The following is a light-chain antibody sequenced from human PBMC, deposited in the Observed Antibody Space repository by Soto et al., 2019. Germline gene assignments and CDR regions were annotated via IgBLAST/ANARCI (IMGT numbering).Light chain of an antibody. Sequence: DIQLTQSPSFLSSSIGDSVSITCRASQGIANYLAWYQQQTGKAPKILIYGESTLQSGVPSRFSGSGSGTDLNLTISSLQPEDFATYYCQKSYSTPLTCGGGTKVDIK. CDR2: GES. CDR1: QGIANY. CDR3: QKSYSTPLT. V-gene: IGKV1-39*01. J-gene: IGKJ4*01.